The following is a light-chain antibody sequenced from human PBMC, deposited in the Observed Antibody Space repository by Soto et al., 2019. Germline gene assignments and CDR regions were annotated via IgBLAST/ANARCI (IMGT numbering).Light chain of an antibody. CDR3: QQFYRYPWT. J-gene: IGKJ1*01. CDR2: KAS. V-gene: IGKV1-5*03. CDR1: QSVDTC. Sequence: DIQMTQSPSTLSASVGDRVTITCRASQSVDTCLAWYQQKPGKAPHLLIYKASSLETGVPSRFSGSGSVTECTLTISSLQPDDFATYYCQQFYRYPWTFGKGTKVEIK.